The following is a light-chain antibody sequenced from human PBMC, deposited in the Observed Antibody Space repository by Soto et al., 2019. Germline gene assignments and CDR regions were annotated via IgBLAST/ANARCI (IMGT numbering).Light chain of an antibody. V-gene: IGKV2-28*01. CDR1: QSLLHSNGYNY. Sequence: DLVMTQSPLSLPVTPGEPASISCRSSQSLLHSNGYNYLDWYLQQPGQSPQLLIYLGSNRASGVPDRFSGSGSGTDFTLKISRVEAEDVGVYYCMQALQTPRTVGQGTKVEIK. J-gene: IGKJ1*01. CDR2: LGS. CDR3: MQALQTPRT.